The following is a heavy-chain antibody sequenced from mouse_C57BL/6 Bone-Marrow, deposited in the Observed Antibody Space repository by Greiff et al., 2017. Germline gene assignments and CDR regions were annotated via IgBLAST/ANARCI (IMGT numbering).Heavy chain of an antibody. D-gene: IGHD2-4*01. V-gene: IGHV5-2*01. Sequence: EVKVVASGGGLVQPGESLKLSCESNEYEFPSHDMSWVRKTPEKRLELVAAINSDGGSTYYPDTMERRFIISRDNTKKTLYLQMSSLRSEDTALYYCARRGYDYDGSYWYFDVWGTGTTVTVSS. CDR3: ARRGYDYDGSYWYFDV. CDR1: EYEFPSHD. J-gene: IGHJ1*03. CDR2: INSDGGST.